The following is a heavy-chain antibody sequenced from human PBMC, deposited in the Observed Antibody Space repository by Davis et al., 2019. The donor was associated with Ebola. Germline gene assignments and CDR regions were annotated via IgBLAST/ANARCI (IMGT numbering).Heavy chain of an antibody. CDR2: ISYDGSNK. V-gene: IGHV3-30*03. CDR3: ARDSWPGRGIVLVPAATWFDP. D-gene: IGHD2-2*01. J-gene: IGHJ5*02. CDR1: GFTFSSYS. Sequence: GGSLRLSCAASGFTFSSYSMNWVRQAPGKGLEWVAVISYDGSNKYYADSVKGRFTISRDNAKNSLYLQMNSLRDEDTAVYYCARDSWPGRGIVLVPAATWFDPWGQGTLVTVSS.